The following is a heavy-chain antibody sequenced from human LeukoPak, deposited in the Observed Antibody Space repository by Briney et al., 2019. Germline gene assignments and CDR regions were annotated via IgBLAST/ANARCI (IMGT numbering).Heavy chain of an antibody. CDR2: IYSGGST. Sequence: GGSLRLSCAASGFTVSSNYMSWVRQAPGKGLEWVSVIYSGGSTYYADSVKGRFTISRDNSKNTLYLQMNSLRAGDTAVYYCARDFVYGGNSDEDYYYGMDVWGQGTTVTVSS. V-gene: IGHV3-53*01. D-gene: IGHD4-23*01. J-gene: IGHJ6*02. CDR1: GFTVSSNY. CDR3: ARDFVYGGNSDEDYYYGMDV.